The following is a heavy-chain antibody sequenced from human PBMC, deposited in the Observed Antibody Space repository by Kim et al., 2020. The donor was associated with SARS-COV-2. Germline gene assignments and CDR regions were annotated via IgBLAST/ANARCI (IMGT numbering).Heavy chain of an antibody. J-gene: IGHJ5*02. CDR2: INHSGST. V-gene: IGHV4-34*01. CDR1: GGSFSGYY. D-gene: IGHD6-13*01. Sequence: SETLSLTCAVYGGSFSGYYWSWIRQPPGKGLEWIGEINHSGSTNYNPSLKSRVTISVDTSKNQFSLKLSSVTAADTAVYYCARGGYEGDNWFDPWGQGTLVTVSS. CDR3: ARGGYEGDNWFDP.